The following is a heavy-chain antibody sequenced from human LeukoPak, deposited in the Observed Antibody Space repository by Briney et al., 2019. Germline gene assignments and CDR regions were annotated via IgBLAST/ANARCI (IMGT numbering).Heavy chain of an antibody. CDR1: GFTFSSYE. CDR2: ISSSGSTI. CDR3: ARDSYYYDSSGYYSPGWYFDL. D-gene: IGHD3-22*01. J-gene: IGHJ2*01. Sequence: GGSLRLSCAASGFTFSSYEMNWVRQAPGKGLEWGSYISSSGSTIYYADSVKGRFTISRDNAKNSLYLQMNSLRAEDTAVYYCARDSYYYDSSGYYSPGWYFDLWGRGTLVTVSS. V-gene: IGHV3-48*03.